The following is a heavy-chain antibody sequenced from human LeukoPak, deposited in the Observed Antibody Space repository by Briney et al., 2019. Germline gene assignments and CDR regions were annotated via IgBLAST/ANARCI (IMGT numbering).Heavy chain of an antibody. CDR1: GYTFTGYY. CDR2: INPNSGGT. D-gene: IGHD7-27*01. V-gene: IGHV1-2*02. J-gene: IGHJ4*02. Sequence: ASVKVSCKASGYTFTGYYMHWVRQAPGQGLEWMRWINPNSGGTNYAQKFQGRVTMTRDTSISTAYMELSRLRSDDTAVYYCARLPNPGDYFDYWGQGTLVTVSS. CDR3: ARLPNPGDYFDY.